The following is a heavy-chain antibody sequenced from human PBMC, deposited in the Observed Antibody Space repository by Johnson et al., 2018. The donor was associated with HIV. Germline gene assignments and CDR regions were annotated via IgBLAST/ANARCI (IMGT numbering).Heavy chain of an antibody. CDR3: ARDQGNYYDSSGKPKRAFDI. CDR2: INSDGSST. J-gene: IGHJ3*02. CDR1: GFSFGDYG. V-gene: IGHV3-74*01. D-gene: IGHD3-22*01. Sequence: VQLVESGGGGVQPGRSLRLSCAATGFSFGDYGMHWVRQVPGKGLVWVSRINSDGSSTSYADSVKGRFTISRDKSKNTLYLQMNSLRAEDTAVYYCARDQGNYYDSSGKPKRAFDIWGQGTMVTVSS.